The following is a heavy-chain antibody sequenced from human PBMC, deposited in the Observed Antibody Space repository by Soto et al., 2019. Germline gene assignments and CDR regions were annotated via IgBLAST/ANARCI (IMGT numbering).Heavy chain of an antibody. Sequence: QVQLVQSGAEVKKPGASVKVSCKASGYTFTSYDINWVRQATGQGLEWMGWVNPNSGNTGYAREFQGRVTMTRNTSISTAYMELSSLRSEDTAVYYCARGTRRDGYSYDYWGQGILVPVSS. J-gene: IGHJ4*02. V-gene: IGHV1-8*01. CDR3: ARGTRRDGYSYDY. CDR1: GYTFTSYD. CDR2: VNPNSGNT. D-gene: IGHD5-18*01.